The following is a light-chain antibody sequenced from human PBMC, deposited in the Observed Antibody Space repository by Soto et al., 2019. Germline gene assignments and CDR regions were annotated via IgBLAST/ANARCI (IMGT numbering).Light chain of an antibody. J-gene: IGKJ2*01. Sequence: EIVLTQSPGTLSLSPGERATLSCRASQSVSSSYLAWYQHKPGQAPRLLIYGASSRATGIPDRFSGSGSGKDFTLTISRLEPEDCAVYYCQQYGSSPHTFGQGNKLEIK. V-gene: IGKV3-20*01. CDR1: QSVSSSY. CDR2: GAS. CDR3: QQYGSSPHT.